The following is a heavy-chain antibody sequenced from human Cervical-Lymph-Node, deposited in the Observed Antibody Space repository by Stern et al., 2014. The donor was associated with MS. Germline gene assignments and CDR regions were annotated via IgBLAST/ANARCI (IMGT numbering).Heavy chain of an antibody. CDR2: IIPIFGTA. J-gene: IGHJ5*02. CDR1: GGTFSSYA. V-gene: IGHV1-69*01. CDR3: ARDPASIVVVPAAMGNWFDP. D-gene: IGHD2-2*01. Sequence: VQLVQSGAEVKKPGSSVKVSCKASGGTFSSYAISWVRQAPGQGLEWMGGIIPIFGTANYAQKFQGRVTITADESTSTAYMELSSLRSEDTAVDYCARDPASIVVVPAAMGNWFDPWGQGTLVTVSS.